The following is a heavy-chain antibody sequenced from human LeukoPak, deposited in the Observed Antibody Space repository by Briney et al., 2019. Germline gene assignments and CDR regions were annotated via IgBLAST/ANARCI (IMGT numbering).Heavy chain of an antibody. CDR3: ARDSLYCSGGSCYNYFDY. CDR1: GGTFSSYA. CDR2: IIPIFGTA. J-gene: IGHJ4*02. V-gene: IGHV1-69*13. Sequence: SVKVSCKASGGTFSSYAINWVRQAPGQGLKWMGGIIPIFGTANYAQKFQGRVTITADEYTSTAYMELSSLRSEDTAVYYCARDSLYCSGGSCYNYFDYWGQGTLVTVSS. D-gene: IGHD2-15*01.